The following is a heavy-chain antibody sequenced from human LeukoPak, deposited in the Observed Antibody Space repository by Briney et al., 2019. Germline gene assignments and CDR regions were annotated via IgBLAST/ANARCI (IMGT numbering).Heavy chain of an antibody. CDR2: IYHRRST. D-gene: IGHD2-15*01. J-gene: IGHJ4*02. V-gene: IGHV4-30-2*01. Sequence: SQTLSLTCVVSGGSISSGGYSWSWIRQPPGRGLEWFGYIYHRRSTYYNPSLKSRVTISVDRSKSQSSLKLSSVGAADTAVYYCARARYCSGGSCFHYFDYWGQGTLVTVSS. CDR1: GGSISSGGYS. CDR3: ARARYCSGGSCFHYFDY.